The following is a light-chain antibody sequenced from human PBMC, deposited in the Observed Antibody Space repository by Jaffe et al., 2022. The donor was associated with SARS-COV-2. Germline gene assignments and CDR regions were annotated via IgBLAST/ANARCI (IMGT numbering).Light chain of an antibody. CDR3: QQYKAWPLYT. Sequence: EIVLTQSPTTLSASPGERASLSCRASRSIGSSLAWLRQRPGQSPSLLLYGASIRATGVPARFSGSGSGTEFTLTINSLQSEDFAMYFCQQYKAWPLYTFGQGTKLEIK. CDR1: RSIGSS. V-gene: IGKV3-15*01. J-gene: IGKJ2*01. CDR2: GAS.